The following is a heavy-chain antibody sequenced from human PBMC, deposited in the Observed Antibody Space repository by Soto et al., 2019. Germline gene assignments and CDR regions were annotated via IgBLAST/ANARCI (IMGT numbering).Heavy chain of an antibody. CDR2: ISGSGGST. CDR3: AKEHDSSGYRSYYGMDV. D-gene: IGHD3-22*01. CDR1: GFTFSSYA. V-gene: IGHV3-23*01. J-gene: IGHJ6*02. Sequence: LRLSCAASGFTFSSYAMSWVRQAPGKGLEWVSAISGSGGSTYYADSVKGRFTISRDNSKNTLYLQMNSLRAEDTAVYYCAKEHDSSGYRSYYGMDVWGQGTTVTVSS.